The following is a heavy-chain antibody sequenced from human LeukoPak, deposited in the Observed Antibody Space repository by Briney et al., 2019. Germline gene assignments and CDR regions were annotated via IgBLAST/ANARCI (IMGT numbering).Heavy chain of an antibody. D-gene: IGHD3-3*01. CDR3: ARYYDFWNGYYHGMDV. Sequence: ASVKVSCKASGYTFTSYGISWVRQAPGQGLEWMGWISAYNGNTNYAQKLQGRVTMTTDTSTSTAYMELRSLRSDDTAVYYCARYYDFWNGYYHGMDVWGQGTTVTVSS. CDR1: GYTFTSYG. V-gene: IGHV1-18*01. CDR2: ISAYNGNT. J-gene: IGHJ6*02.